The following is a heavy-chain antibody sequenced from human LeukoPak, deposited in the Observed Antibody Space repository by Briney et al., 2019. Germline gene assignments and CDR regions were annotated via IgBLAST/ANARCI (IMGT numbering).Heavy chain of an antibody. CDR1: GFTFNDYW. V-gene: IGHV3-7*01. D-gene: IGHD3-3*01. J-gene: IGHJ3*02. CDR3: ARGGATTFGLWGNAFDI. CDR2: IKQDGSEK. Sequence: GGSLRLSCAASGFTFNDYWMTWVRQAPGKGREWVANIKQDGSEKYYVDSVKGRFTISIENAKTSLYLQMNSLRAEATAVYYCARGGATTFGLWGNAFDIWGQGTMVTVSS.